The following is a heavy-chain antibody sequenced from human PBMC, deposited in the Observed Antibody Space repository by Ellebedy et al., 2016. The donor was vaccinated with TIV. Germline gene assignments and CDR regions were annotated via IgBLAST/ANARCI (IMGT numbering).Heavy chain of an antibody. J-gene: IGHJ3*02. Sequence: MPSETLSLTCTVSGGSISSGDYYWSWIRQPPGKGLEWIGYIYYSGSTYYYPSLKSRVTITVDTSTNQFFLKLSSLTAADTAVYYCARGLGYCSGGSCYIDAFDIWGQGTMVTVSS. CDR1: GGSISSGDYY. D-gene: IGHD2-15*01. CDR2: IYYSGST. V-gene: IGHV4-30-4*01. CDR3: ARGLGYCSGGSCYIDAFDI.